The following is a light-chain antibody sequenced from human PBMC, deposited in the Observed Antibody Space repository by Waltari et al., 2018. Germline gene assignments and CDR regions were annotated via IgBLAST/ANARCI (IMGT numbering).Light chain of an antibody. CDR1: TPTIGHHY. Sequence: QSVLTQAPSVSAAPGQTVPISCSGSTPTIGHHYVSWYQQFPGTAPKIVIYEDNRRPSGMPDRFSGSKSGASATLGITGLQTGDEADYYCGSWDSSLGIGVLGGGTRLTVL. CDR2: EDN. J-gene: IGLJ3*02. CDR3: GSWDSSLGIGV. V-gene: IGLV1-51*01.